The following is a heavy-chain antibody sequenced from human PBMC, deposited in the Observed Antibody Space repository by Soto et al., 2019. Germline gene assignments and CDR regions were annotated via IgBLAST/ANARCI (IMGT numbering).Heavy chain of an antibody. D-gene: IGHD2-21*02. V-gene: IGHV1-46*01. CDR2: INPAGGTT. Sequence: QVQLVQSGAEVKKPGASVRISCRASGYSFTSTYVHWVRQAPGQGPEWMGIINPAGGTTYYAQKFQGRLTITSDTSTDTVFMDLNDPTSEDTAVYFCALKVVTYYDNCGQGTLLTVSS. CDR1: GYSFTSTY. J-gene: IGHJ4*02. CDR3: ALKVVTYYDN.